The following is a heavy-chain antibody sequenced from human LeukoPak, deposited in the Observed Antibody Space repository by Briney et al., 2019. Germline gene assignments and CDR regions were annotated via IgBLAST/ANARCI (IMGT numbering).Heavy chain of an antibody. D-gene: IGHD3-22*01. CDR1: GGSISSYY. CDR3: AKESWHSSGHAGY. V-gene: IGHV4-59*01. J-gene: IGHJ4*02. CDR2: IYYSGST. Sequence: SETLSLTCTVSGGSISSYYWSWIRQPPGKGLEWIGYIYYSGSTNYNPSLKSRVTLSVDTSKNQFSLKVSSATAADTAVYYCAKESWHSSGHAGYWGQGTLVTVSS.